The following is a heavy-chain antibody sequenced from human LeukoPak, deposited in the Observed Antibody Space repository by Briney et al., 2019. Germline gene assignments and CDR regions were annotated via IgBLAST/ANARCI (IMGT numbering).Heavy chain of an antibody. CDR3: ARGIYDSSGYYY. V-gene: IGHV3-7*01. CDR1: GFTFSDYW. CDR2: IKYDGDEE. Sequence: GGSLRLSCAASGFTFSDYWMSWMRQAPGKGLEWVANIKYDGDEEYYVDSVKGRFTISRDNAKNSLYLQMNSLRAEDTAVYYCARGIYDSSGYYYWGQGTLVTVSS. D-gene: IGHD3-22*01. J-gene: IGHJ4*02.